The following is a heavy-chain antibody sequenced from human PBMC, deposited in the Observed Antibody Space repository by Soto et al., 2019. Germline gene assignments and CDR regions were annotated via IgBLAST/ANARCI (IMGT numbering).Heavy chain of an antibody. Sequence: GGSLRLSCAASGFLISANAMSWVRQAPGKGLEWVSSISESGATFYADSVKGRFTISRDNSKNTLYLQMDSLRAEDTAVYYCAKLTSDWGQGTLVTVSS. CDR2: ISESGAT. CDR3: AKLTSD. J-gene: IGHJ4*02. CDR1: GFLISANA. V-gene: IGHV3-23*01. D-gene: IGHD3-9*01.